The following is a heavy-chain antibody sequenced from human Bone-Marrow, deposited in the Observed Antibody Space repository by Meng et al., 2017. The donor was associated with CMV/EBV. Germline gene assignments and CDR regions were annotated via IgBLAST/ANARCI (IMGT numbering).Heavy chain of an antibody. V-gene: IGHV4-59*01. CDR1: GGSISSYY. J-gene: IGHJ6*02. Sequence: GSLRLSCTVSGGSISSYYWSWIRQPPGKGLEWIGYIYYSGSTNYNPSLKSRVTISVDTSKNQFSLKLSSVTAADTAVYYCARSRYCSSTSCSLGYYYYGMDVWGQGTTVTVSS. D-gene: IGHD2-2*01. CDR2: IYYSGST. CDR3: ARSRYCSSTSCSLGYYYYGMDV.